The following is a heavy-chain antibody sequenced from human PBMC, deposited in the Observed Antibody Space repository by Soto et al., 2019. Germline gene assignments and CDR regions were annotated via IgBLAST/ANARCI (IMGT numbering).Heavy chain of an antibody. J-gene: IGHJ4*02. Sequence: PSETLSLTCTVSGGSISSSSYYWGWIRQPPGKGLEWIGSIYYSGSTYYNPSLKSRVTISVDTSKNQFSLKLSSVTAADTAVYYCARLNGPKDYFDYWAQETLVTVSS. CDR1: GGSISSSSYY. CDR2: IYYSGST. D-gene: IGHD4-17*01. V-gene: IGHV4-39*01. CDR3: ARLNGPKDYFDY.